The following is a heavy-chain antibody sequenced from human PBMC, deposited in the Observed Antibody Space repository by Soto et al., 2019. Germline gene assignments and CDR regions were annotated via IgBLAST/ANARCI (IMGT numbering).Heavy chain of an antibody. D-gene: IGHD2-2*01. J-gene: IGHJ6*03. CDR3: TRYGRLIVVPATTGKNPRYYYYYYFDV. Sequence: EVQLVESGGGLVQPGRSLRLSCTASGFTFGDYAMSWFRQAPGKGLEWVGVIRSKAYGGTTEYAASVKGRFTISRDDYTSIPYMQMNSLKTEETAVHYCTRYGRLIVVPATTGKNPRYYYYYYFDVWGKGTTVTVSS. V-gene: IGHV3-49*03. CDR2: IRSKAYGGTT. CDR1: GFTFGDYA.